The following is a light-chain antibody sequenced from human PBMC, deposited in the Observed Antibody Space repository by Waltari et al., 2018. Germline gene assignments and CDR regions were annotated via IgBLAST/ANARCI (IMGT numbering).Light chain of an antibody. CDR1: QRITSW. J-gene: IGKJ4*01. Sequence: DIQMTQSPSSVSSSVGDTVTITCRASQRITSWLAWYQQKPGKAPKLLIYAASSLQSGVPSRFSGRGSGADFTLTISSLQPEDFATYYWQQADSLPLTFGGGTKVEIK. V-gene: IGKV1D-12*01. CDR3: QQADSLPLT. CDR2: AAS.